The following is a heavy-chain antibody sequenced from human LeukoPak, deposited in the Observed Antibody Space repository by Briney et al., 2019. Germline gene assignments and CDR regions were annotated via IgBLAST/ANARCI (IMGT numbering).Heavy chain of an antibody. V-gene: IGHV3-23*01. CDR1: GFTFSSYA. CDR3: ARAKLEPAGTGAFDI. CDR2: IYPHGDP. Sequence: GGSLRLSCAVSGFTFSSYAMTWVRQVPGRGLEWVSAIYPHGDPHYADSVKGRFTISRDNSKNSLYMQMETLRAEDTALYYCARAKLEPAGTGAFDIWGPGTVVTVSS. D-gene: IGHD6-19*01. J-gene: IGHJ3*02.